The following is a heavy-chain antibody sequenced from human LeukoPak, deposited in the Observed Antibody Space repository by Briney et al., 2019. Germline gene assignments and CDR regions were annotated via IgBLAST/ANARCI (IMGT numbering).Heavy chain of an antibody. CDR3: AKAPRGYSPFDY. CDR2: INYSGGGT. D-gene: IGHD5-18*01. J-gene: IGHJ4*02. Sequence: GGSLRLSCAASGFTFSNYAMSWVRQAPGKGLEWVSSINYSGGGTYYADSVKGRFTISRDNSKNTLYLQMNSLRAEDTAIYYCAKAPRGYSPFDYWGQGTLVTVSS. V-gene: IGHV3-23*01. CDR1: GFTFSNYA.